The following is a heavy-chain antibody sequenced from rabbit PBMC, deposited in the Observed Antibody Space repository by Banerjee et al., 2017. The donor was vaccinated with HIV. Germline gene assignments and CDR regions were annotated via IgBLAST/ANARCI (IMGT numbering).Heavy chain of an antibody. J-gene: IGHJ4*01. CDR1: GFSFSSSYW. V-gene: IGHV1S45*01. Sequence: EESGGDLVKPEGSLTLTCTASGFSFSSSYWICWVRQAPGKGLEWIACIYAGSSGNTYYASWAKGRFTISKTSSTTVTLQMTSLTAADTATYFCARWGDVGSNWSYYFNLWGQGTLVTVS. D-gene: IGHD4-2*01. CDR3: ARWGDVGSNWSYYFNL. CDR2: IYAGSSGNT.